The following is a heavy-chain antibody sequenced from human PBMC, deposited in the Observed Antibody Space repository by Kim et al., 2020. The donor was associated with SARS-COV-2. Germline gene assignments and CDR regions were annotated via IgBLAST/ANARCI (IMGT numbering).Heavy chain of an antibody. V-gene: IGHV3-74*01. Sequence: GGSLRLSCTASGFTVSNDWMNWVRQAPGKGLVWIARINSAGSLTNYAGSVKGRFTISRDNAKNTLYLQMNSLRAEDTGVYYCTGTYGGAHWGQGTLVTVS. CDR2: INSAGSLT. J-gene: IGHJ4*02. CDR3: TGTYGGAH. D-gene: IGHD4-17*01. CDR1: GFTVSNDW.